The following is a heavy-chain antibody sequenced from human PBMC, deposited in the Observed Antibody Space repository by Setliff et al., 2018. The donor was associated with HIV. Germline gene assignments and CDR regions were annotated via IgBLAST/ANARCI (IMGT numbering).Heavy chain of an antibody. CDR2: IYSIGDT. D-gene: IGHD3-22*01. Sequence: SETLSLTCIVSGASISTYSWSWIRQPPGKGLEWVGHIYSIGDTNYNPSLKSRVTLSADTSKNQLSLSLTSVTAADTAVYYCARVRLTMIMMVDYFDQWGQGTLVTVSS. CDR1: GASISTYS. J-gene: IGHJ4*02. V-gene: IGHV4-4*07. CDR3: ARVRLTMIMMVDYFDQ.